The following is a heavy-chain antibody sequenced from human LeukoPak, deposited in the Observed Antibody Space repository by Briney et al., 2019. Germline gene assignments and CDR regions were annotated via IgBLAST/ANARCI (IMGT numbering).Heavy chain of an antibody. CDR3: ARVIYDYAREAYYYYYMDV. V-gene: IGHV4-4*02. CDR1: GGSISSTKW. J-gene: IGHJ6*03. CDR2: IYHSGSS. D-gene: IGHD3-16*01. Sequence: PSETLSLTCAVSGGSISSTKWWSWVRQPPGKGLEWIATIYHSGSSYHHPSLKSRVTISVDTSRNLFSLKLRSVTAADTAVYYCARVIYDYAREAYYYYYMDVWGKGTTVTISS.